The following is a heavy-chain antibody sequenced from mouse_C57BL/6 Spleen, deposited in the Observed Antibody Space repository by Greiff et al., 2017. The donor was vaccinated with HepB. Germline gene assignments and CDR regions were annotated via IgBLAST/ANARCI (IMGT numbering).Heavy chain of an antibody. J-gene: IGHJ1*03. Sequence: QVQLKQSGAELVRPGASVTLSCKASGYTFTDYEMHWVKQTPVHGLEWIGAIDPETGGTAYNQKFKGKAILTADKSSSTAYMELRSLTSEDSAVYYCTRSYYGSSYRYFDVWGTGTTVTVSS. CDR3: TRSYYGSSYRYFDV. D-gene: IGHD1-1*01. V-gene: IGHV1-15*01. CDR2: IDPETGGT. CDR1: GYTFTDYE.